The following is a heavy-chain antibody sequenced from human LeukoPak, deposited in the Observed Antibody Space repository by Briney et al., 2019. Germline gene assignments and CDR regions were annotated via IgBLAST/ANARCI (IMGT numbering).Heavy chain of an antibody. D-gene: IGHD3-9*01. CDR3: TRDLMDYDVSTGLHHYYMDV. V-gene: IGHV3-9*01. CDR2: IGWDRDIL. CDR1: GFTFDDYA. J-gene: IGHJ6*02. Sequence: PGGSLRLSCAASGFTFDDYAMVWVRQAPGKGLEWVSTIGWDRDILAYADSVKGRFTISRDNARNSLYLQMNTPRVEDTAVYYCTRDLMDYDVSTGLHHYYMDVWGQGTTVTVSS.